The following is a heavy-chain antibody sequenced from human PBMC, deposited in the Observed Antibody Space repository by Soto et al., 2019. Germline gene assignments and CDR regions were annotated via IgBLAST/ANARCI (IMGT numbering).Heavy chain of an antibody. Sequence: PGGSLRVSCAASGFTFSSYGMHWVRQAPGKGLEWVAVISYDGSNKYYADSVKGRFTISRDNSKNTLYLQMNSLRAEDTAVYYCAKGSLWTEYGMDVWGQGTTVTVSS. D-gene: IGHD2-21*01. J-gene: IGHJ6*02. CDR1: GFTFSSYG. V-gene: IGHV3-30*18. CDR2: ISYDGSNK. CDR3: AKGSLWTEYGMDV.